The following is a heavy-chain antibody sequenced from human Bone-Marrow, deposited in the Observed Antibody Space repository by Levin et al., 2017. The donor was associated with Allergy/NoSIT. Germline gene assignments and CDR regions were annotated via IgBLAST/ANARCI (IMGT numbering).Heavy chain of an antibody. V-gene: IGHV4-4*07. CDR1: GGSISGFY. CDR2: TKTSGFT. D-gene: IGHD1-26*01. J-gene: IGHJ4*02. Sequence: SETLSLTCNVSGGSISGFYWHWIRQPAGKGLEWIGRTKTSGFTNYNPSLKSRVTMSLDTSRNPFPLRLNSVTAADTAVYYCARWDSTRTFFDYWGQGTLVTVSS. CDR3: ARWDSTRTFFDY.